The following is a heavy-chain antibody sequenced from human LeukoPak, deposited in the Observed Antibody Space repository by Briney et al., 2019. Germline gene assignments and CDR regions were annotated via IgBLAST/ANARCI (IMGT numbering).Heavy chain of an antibody. J-gene: IGHJ6*03. CDR1: GGSFSGYY. CDR3: ARVAAATRYYYYMDV. V-gene: IGHV4-34*01. CDR2: INHSGST. Sequence: SETLFLTCAVYGGSFSGYYWSWIRQPPGKGLEWIGEINHSGSTNYNPSLKSRVTISVDTSKNQFSLKLSSVTAADTAVYYCARVAAATRYYYYMDVWGKGTTVTVSS. D-gene: IGHD2-15*01.